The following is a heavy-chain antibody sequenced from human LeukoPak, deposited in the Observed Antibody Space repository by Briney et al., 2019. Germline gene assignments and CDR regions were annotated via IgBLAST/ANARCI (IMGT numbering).Heavy chain of an antibody. J-gene: IGHJ4*02. CDR3: VQGWRDN. V-gene: IGHV3-7*01. CDR1: GFTFSNYW. Sequence: GGSLRLSCAASGFTFSNYWMSWVRQAPGKGLEWVANINQDSSEKYYVDSVKGRSTISRDNAKNSLYLQLNTLRPEDTAVYYCVQGWRDNWGQGTLVTVSS. D-gene: IGHD2-15*01. CDR2: INQDSSEK.